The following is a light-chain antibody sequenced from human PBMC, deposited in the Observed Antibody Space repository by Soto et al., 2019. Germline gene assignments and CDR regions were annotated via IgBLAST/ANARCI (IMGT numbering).Light chain of an antibody. CDR2: GAS. V-gene: IGKV3-15*01. Sequence: EIVMTQSPATLSVSPGESATLSCRASQSVSNNLTWYQQKPGQPPRLLIYGASTRAPGVPGRFSGSGSGTEFTLTISSLQSEDFAVYYCQQYNDWWTFGQGTKVAIK. CDR1: QSVSNN. J-gene: IGKJ1*01. CDR3: QQYNDWWT.